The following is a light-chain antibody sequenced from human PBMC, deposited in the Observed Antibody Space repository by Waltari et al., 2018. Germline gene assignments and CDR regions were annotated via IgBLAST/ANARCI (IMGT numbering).Light chain of an antibody. CDR1: QSVSRA. J-gene: IGKJ1*01. V-gene: IGKV3-20*01. Sequence: EIVLTQSPGTLSLSLGERATVSCRASQSVSRALAWYQQKPGQAPSLLIYGASTRATGSPDRFSGSGSVTDFSLTISRLEPDDFAVYYCQHYLRLPVTFGQGTTVEI. CDR3: QHYLRLPVT. CDR2: GAS.